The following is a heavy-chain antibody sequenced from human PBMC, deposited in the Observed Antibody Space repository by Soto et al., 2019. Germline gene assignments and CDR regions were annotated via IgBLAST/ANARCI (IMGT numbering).Heavy chain of an antibody. CDR1: GYTFTSYG. Sequence: ASVKVSCKASGYTFTSYGISWVRQAPGQGLEWMGWISAYNGNTNYAQKLQGRVTMTTDTSTSTAYMELRSLRSDDTAVYYCARNPWARRFLEWLQDYYYGMDVWGQGTTVTVSS. J-gene: IGHJ6*02. V-gene: IGHV1-18*01. CDR2: ISAYNGNT. CDR3: ARNPWARRFLEWLQDYYYGMDV. D-gene: IGHD3-3*01.